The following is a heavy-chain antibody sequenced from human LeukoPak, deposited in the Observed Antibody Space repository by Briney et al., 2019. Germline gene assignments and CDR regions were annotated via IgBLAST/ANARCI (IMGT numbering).Heavy chain of an antibody. D-gene: IGHD5-18*01. V-gene: IGHV4-34*01. CDR3: ARTWIQLEFDY. Sequence: PSETLSLTCAVYGGSFSTYYWSWIRQPPGKGLEWIGEINHSGSTNYNPSLKSRVTISVDTSKKQFSLRLTSVTAADTAVYYCARTWIQLEFDYWGQGTLVTVSS. J-gene: IGHJ4*02. CDR2: INHSGST. CDR1: GGSFSTYY.